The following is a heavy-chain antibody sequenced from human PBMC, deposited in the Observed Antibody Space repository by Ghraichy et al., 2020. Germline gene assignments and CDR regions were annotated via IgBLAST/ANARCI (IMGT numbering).Heavy chain of an antibody. V-gene: IGHV1-69*06. CDR2: IIPIFGTA. CDR3: ARVRYRITMVRGVPPHGWFDP. Sequence: SVKVSCKASGGTFSSYAISWVRQAPGQGLEWMGGIIPIFGTANYAQKFQGRVTITADKSTSTAYMELSSLRSEDTAVYYCARVRYRITMVRGVPPHGWFDPWGQGTLVTVSS. J-gene: IGHJ5*02. D-gene: IGHD3-10*01. CDR1: GGTFSSYA.